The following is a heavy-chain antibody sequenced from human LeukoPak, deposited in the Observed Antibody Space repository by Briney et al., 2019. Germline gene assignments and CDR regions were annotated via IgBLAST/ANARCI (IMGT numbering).Heavy chain of an antibody. J-gene: IGHJ4*02. Sequence: GASVKVSCKASGYTFSSYAMHWVRQAPGQRPEWMGWINVGNGNTKYSQRFQGRVTITRDTSAITAYMELSSLRSEDRALYYCAREGRQGGLDYWGQGTLVTVSS. V-gene: IGHV1-3*01. CDR3: AREGRQGGLDY. D-gene: IGHD6-25*01. CDR1: GYTFSSYA. CDR2: INVGNGNT.